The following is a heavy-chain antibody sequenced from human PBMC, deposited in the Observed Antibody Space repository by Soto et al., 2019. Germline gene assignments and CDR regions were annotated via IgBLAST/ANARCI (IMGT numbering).Heavy chain of an antibody. J-gene: IGHJ4*02. CDR2: ISSTSSYT. Sequence: RRLSCAASGFTFSSYAMNWVRQTQETGLEWVSSISSTSSYTHYSDSVKGRFTISRDNANNSLFLQMNSLRAEDTATYYCARDLGLAGNYWGQGVLVTVSS. CDR1: GFTFSSYA. CDR3: ARDLGLAGNY. D-gene: IGHD6-19*01. V-gene: IGHV3-21*01.